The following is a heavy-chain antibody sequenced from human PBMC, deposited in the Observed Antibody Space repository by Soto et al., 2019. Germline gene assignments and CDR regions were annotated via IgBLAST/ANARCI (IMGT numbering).Heavy chain of an antibody. CDR3: AGQLVPAAIAPFFDY. J-gene: IGHJ4*02. D-gene: IGHD2-2*02. Sequence: SVKVSCKASGGTFSSYAISWVRQAPGQGLEWMGGIIPIFGTANYAQKFQGRVTITADESTSTAYMELSSLRSEDTAVYYCAGQLVPAAIAPFFDYWGQGTLVTAPQ. CDR1: GGTFSSYA. CDR2: IIPIFGTA. V-gene: IGHV1-69*13.